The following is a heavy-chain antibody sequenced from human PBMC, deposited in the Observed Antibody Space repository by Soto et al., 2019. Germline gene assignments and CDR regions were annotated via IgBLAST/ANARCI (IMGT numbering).Heavy chain of an antibody. Sequence: LSLTCTVSGGSVSSGSYYWSWIRQHPGKGLEWIGYIYYSGSTYYNPSLKSRVTISVDTSKNQFSLKLSSVTAADTAVYYCARILPYYGSGLDYYGMDVWGQGTTVTVSS. CDR3: ARILPYYGSGLDYYGMDV. D-gene: IGHD3-10*01. V-gene: IGHV4-31*03. CDR1: GGSVSSGSYY. J-gene: IGHJ6*02. CDR2: IYYSGST.